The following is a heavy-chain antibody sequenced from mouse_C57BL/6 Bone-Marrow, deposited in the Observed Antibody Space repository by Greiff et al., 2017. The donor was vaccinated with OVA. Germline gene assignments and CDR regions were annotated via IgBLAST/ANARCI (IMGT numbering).Heavy chain of an antibody. J-gene: IGHJ4*01. CDR3: ARCYYGSSYAMDY. D-gene: IGHD1-1*01. V-gene: IGHV7-3*01. Sequence: EVKLVESGGGLVQPGGSLSLSCAASGFTFTDYYMSWVRQPPGKALEWLGFIRNKANGYTTEYSASVKGRFTISRDNSQSILYLQMNALRAEDSATYYCARCYYGSSYAMDYWGQGTSVTVSS. CDR2: IRNKANGYTT. CDR1: GFTFTDYY.